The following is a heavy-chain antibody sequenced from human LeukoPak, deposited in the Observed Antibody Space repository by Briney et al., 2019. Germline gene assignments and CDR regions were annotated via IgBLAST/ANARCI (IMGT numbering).Heavy chain of an antibody. D-gene: IGHD2-2*01. V-gene: IGHV3-33*01. CDR1: GFTFRSYG. CDR2: IWYDGSNK. Sequence: PGRSLRLSCAASGFTFRSYGMHWVRQAPGKGLQWVAVIWYDGSNKYYADSVKGRFTISRDNSKNTLSLQMNSLRAEDTAVYYCAREGYCSSTSCGPYYFDYWGQGTLVTVSS. CDR3: AREGYCSSTSCGPYYFDY. J-gene: IGHJ4*02.